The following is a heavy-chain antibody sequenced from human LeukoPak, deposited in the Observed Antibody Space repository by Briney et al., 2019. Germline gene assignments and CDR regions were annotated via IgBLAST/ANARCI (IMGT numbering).Heavy chain of an antibody. J-gene: IGHJ3*02. CDR1: GFTFRSHW. V-gene: IGHV3-7*01. CDR3: ARDGRFDAFDI. CDR2: IHRYGGEK. Sequence: GGSLRLSCEASGFTFRSHWMSWVRQAPGKGLEWVANIHRYGGEKYYVDSVKGRFTISRDNAKNSLYLQMNSLRAEDTAVYYCARDGRFDAFDIWGQGTMVTVSS.